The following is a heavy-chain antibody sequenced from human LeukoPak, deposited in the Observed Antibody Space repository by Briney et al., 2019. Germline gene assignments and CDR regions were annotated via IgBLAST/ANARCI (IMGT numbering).Heavy chain of an antibody. J-gene: IGHJ3*02. CDR2: FDPGDGET. V-gene: IGHV1-24*01. CDR1: GYTLTELS. CDR3: ATVALDGGYSIAFDI. D-gene: IGHD4-23*01. Sequence: ASVKVSCKVSGYTLTELSMLWVRQAPGKGLGWMGGFDPGDGETIYAQKFQGRVTMTEDTSTDTAYMELGSLRSEDTAVYYCATVALDGGYSIAFDIWGQGTMVTVSS.